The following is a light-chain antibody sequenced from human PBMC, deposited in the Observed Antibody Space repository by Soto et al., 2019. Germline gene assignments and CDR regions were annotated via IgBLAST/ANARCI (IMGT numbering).Light chain of an antibody. CDR1: QGISSA. J-gene: IGKJ5*01. CDR3: QQFNNYPLT. CDR2: DAS. V-gene: IGKV1D-13*01. Sequence: IQLTHSPASLSASVVYRVTITFRASQGISSAVAWYQQKPGKPPKLLMYDASSLESGVPPRFSGSGSGTDFTLSISSLQPEDFATYYCQQFNNYPLTFGQGTRLEIK.